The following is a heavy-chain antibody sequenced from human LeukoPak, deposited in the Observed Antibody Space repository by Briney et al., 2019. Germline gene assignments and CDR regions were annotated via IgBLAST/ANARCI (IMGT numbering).Heavy chain of an antibody. CDR2: IKSKSAGGTT. J-gene: IGHJ4*02. CDR3: STITYYYDNSGYPY. CDR1: GFTFSNAW. D-gene: IGHD3-22*01. Sequence: GGSLRLSCAASGFTFSNAWMNWVRQAPGKGLEWVGRIKSKSAGGTTDYAVPVKGRFTISRDDSKNTLYLQMNSLKTEDTAVYYCSTITYYYDNSGYPYWGQGTLVTVSS. V-gene: IGHV3-15*01.